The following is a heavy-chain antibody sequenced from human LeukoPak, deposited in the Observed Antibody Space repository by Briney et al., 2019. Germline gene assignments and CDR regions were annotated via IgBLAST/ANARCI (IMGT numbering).Heavy chain of an antibody. CDR1: GFTFSSYE. CDR3: ARGGWYPYYFDY. CDR2: ISSSGSTI. Sequence: QPGGSLRLSCAASGFTFSSYEMNWVRQAPGKGLEWVSYISSSGSTIYYADSVKGRFTISRDNAKNSLYLQMNSLRAEDTAVYYCARGGWYPYYFDYWGQGTLDIVSS. D-gene: IGHD6-19*01. J-gene: IGHJ4*02. V-gene: IGHV3-48*03.